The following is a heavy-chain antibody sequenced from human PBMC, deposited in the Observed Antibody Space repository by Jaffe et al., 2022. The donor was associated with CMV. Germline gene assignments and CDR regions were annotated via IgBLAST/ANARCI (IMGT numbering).Heavy chain of an antibody. V-gene: IGHV3-66*01. CDR3: AREDYYDSSGYSFDP. Sequence: EVQLVESGGGLVQPGGSLRLSCAASGFTVSSNYMSWVRQAPGKGLEWVSVIYSGGSTYYADSVKGRFTISRDNSKNTLYLQMNSLRAEDTAVYYCAREDYYDSSGYSFDPWGQGTLVTVSS. CDR1: GFTVSSNY. D-gene: IGHD3-22*01. J-gene: IGHJ5*02. CDR2: IYSGGST.